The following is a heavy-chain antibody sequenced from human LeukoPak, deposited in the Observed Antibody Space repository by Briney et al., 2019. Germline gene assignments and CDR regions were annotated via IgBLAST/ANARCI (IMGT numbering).Heavy chain of an antibody. CDR2: IYYSGST. CDR1: GGSISSSNYY. V-gene: IGHV4-39*07. CDR3: ARGGTAMVYFDY. J-gene: IGHJ4*02. D-gene: IGHD5-18*01. Sequence: SETLSLTCTVSGGSISSSNYYWGWIRQPPGKGLEWIGSIYYSGSTYYNPSLKSRVTISVDKSKNQFSLKLSSVTAADTAVYYCARGGTAMVYFDYWGQGTLVTVSS.